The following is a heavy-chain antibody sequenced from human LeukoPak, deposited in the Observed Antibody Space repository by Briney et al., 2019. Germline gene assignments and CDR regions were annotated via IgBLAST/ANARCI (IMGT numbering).Heavy chain of an antibody. V-gene: IGHV3-30*18. Sequence: TGGSLRLSCVASGFTFSNYVMHWVRQAPGKGLEWVAIILFGENDKYYTDSVKGRFIISRDNSKNTLYLQMNSLTAEDTAVYYCAKIPYQGNYYYGVDVWGQGTTVTVSS. CDR2: ILFGENDK. CDR3: AKIPYQGNYYYGVDV. D-gene: IGHD2-2*01. J-gene: IGHJ6*02. CDR1: GFTFSNYV.